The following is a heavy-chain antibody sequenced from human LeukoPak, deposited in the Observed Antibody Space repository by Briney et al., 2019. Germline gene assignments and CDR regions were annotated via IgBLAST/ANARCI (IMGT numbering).Heavy chain of an antibody. J-gene: IGHJ4*02. CDR3: ARTRTIRITMVRGVRPYFDY. D-gene: IGHD3-10*01. V-gene: IGHV4-34*01. CDR2: INHSGST. Sequence: SETLSLTCAVYGGSFSGYYWSWIRQPPGKELEWIGEINHSGSTNYNPSLKSRVTISVDTSKNQFSLKLSSVTAADTAVYYCARTRTIRITMVRGVRPYFDYWGQGTLVTVSS. CDR1: GGSFSGYY.